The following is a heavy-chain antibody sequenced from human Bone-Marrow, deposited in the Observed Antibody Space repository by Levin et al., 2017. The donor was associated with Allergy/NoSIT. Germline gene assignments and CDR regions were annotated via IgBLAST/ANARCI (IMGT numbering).Heavy chain of an antibody. V-gene: IGHV4-59*08. D-gene: IGHD4-17*01. CDR3: ARHGYGDSMYFFDY. CDR1: AGSISSHY. J-gene: IGHJ4*02. Sequence: GSLRLSCTVSAGSISSHYWSWIRQPPGKGLEWIGYFYYSGSIMYNPSLKSRVTISVDTSKNHFSLKLSSVTAADTALYYCARHGYGDSMYFFDYWGQGALVTVSS. CDR2: FYYSGSI.